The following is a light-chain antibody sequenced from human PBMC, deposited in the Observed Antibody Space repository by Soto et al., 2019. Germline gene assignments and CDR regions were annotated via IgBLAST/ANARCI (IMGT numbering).Light chain of an antibody. V-gene: IGLV2-14*01. J-gene: IGLJ1*01. CDR2: EVS. CDR3: SSYTSTGTRV. CDR1: SSDVGGYNY. Sequence: QSVLPQPAFVSGSPGQSITISCTGTSSDVGGYNYVSWYQHPPGKAPKLMISEVSNRPSGVSNRFSGSKSGNTASLTISGLQAEDEADYYCSSYTSTGTRVLGTGTRVTVL.